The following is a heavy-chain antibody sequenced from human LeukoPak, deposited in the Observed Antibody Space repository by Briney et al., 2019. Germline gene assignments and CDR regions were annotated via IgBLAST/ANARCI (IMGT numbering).Heavy chain of an antibody. CDR3: TRGVMGARAFDS. Sequence: GGSLRLSCATSGFSFSSYAMSWVRQAPGKGLEWVSAMSSRDDGRYYAASVRGRFTISRDTSRSTLYLQMNSLRFEDTAVYYCTRGVMGARAFDSWGQGTLVTVSS. J-gene: IGHJ5*01. CDR1: GFSFSSYA. CDR2: MSSRDDGR. V-gene: IGHV3-23*01. D-gene: IGHD2-8*01.